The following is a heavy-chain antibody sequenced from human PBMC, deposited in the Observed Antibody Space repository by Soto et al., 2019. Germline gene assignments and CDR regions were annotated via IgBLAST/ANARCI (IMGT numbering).Heavy chain of an antibody. Sequence: TSETLCLTCTVSGGSISSYYWSWIRQPPGKGLEWIGYIYYSGSTNYNPSLKSRVTISVDTSKNQFSLKLTSVTAADTAVYYCARGPSSDRSSTYSLDSWCQGIFVTVSS. D-gene: IGHD6-6*01. CDR1: GGSISSYY. CDR2: IYYSGST. J-gene: IGHJ4*02. V-gene: IGHV4-59*01. CDR3: ARGPSSDRSSTYSLDS.